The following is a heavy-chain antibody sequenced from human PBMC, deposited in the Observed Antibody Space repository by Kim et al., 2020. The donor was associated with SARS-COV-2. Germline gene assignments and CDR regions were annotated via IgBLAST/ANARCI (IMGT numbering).Heavy chain of an antibody. D-gene: IGHD3-10*01. CDR1: GFTFSSYA. CDR3: AKVAGGSMVGYYFDY. J-gene: IGHJ4*02. V-gene: IGHV3-23*01. CDR2: ISGSGGST. Sequence: GGSLRLSCAASGFTFSSYAMSWVRQAPGKGLEWVSAISGSGGSTYYADSVKGRCTISRDNSKNTLYLQMNSLRAEDTAVYYCAKVAGGSMVGYYFDYWGQGTLVTVSS.